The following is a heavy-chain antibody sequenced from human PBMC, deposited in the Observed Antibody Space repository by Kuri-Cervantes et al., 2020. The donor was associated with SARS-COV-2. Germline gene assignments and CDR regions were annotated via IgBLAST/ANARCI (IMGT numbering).Heavy chain of an antibody. D-gene: IGHD2-21*01. V-gene: IGHV3-30-3*01. CDR1: GFTLSSYA. CDR2: ISYDGNTT. CDR3: ARDRVGVHDC. Sequence: GGSLRPSCAASGFTLSSYAIHWVRQAPGKGLEWVAFISYDGNTTYYADSVKGRFTISRDNSRNSLFLQMNSLRTEDTAIYYCARDRVGVHDCWGQGTLVTVSS. J-gene: IGHJ4*02.